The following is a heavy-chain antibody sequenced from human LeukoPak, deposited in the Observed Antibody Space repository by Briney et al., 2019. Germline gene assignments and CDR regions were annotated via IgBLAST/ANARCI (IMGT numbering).Heavy chain of an antibody. D-gene: IGHD1-14*01. J-gene: IGHJ4*02. CDR2: IRSSSSYI. CDR3: ARLVREPTETVDY. CDR1: GFTFSSYS. V-gene: IGHV3-21*01. Sequence: PGGSLRLSCAASGFTFSSYSMNWVRQAPGKGLEWVSSIRSSSSYIYYADSVKGRFTISRDNAKNSLHLQMNSLRAEDTAVYYCARLVREPTETVDYWGQGTLVTVSS.